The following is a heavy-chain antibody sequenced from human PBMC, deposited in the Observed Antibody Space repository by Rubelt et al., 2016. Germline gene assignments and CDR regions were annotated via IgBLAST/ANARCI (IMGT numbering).Heavy chain of an antibody. Sequence: EVQLVESGGGLIQPGGSLRLSCVGSGFTFNRYSINWVRQTPGKGLEWVSTLSSTGVSTFYADSVKGRFTISRDTSRNTLFLQMNSLRAEDTAVYYCAKDSADSSSSAYYFDSWGQGTLVTVSS. CDR1: GFTFNRYS. CDR3: AKDSADSSSSAYYFDS. J-gene: IGHJ4*02. CDR2: LSSTGVST. D-gene: IGHD6-6*01. V-gene: IGHV3-23*04.